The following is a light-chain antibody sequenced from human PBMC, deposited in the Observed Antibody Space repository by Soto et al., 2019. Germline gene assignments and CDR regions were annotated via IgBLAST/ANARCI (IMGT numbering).Light chain of an antibody. CDR1: QAIGSA. Sequence: AIQLTQSPSSLSASIGDRVTITCRARQAIGSALAWYQQAPGKPPKLLIFDASTLENGVPSRFSGGGSGTDFTLTISSLQPADFATYYCLLFNTYPQAFGGGTKVEIK. J-gene: IGKJ4*01. CDR2: DAS. V-gene: IGKV1-13*02. CDR3: LLFNTYPQA.